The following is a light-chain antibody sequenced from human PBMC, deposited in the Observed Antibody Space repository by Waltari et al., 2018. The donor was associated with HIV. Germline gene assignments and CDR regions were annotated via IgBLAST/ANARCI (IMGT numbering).Light chain of an antibody. J-gene: IGKJ5*01. CDR2: GAS. V-gene: IGKV1-27*01. CDR3: QNYNSAPPT. CDR1: QAISNN. Sequence: DIQMTQPPSYLSASVGDRVTITCRASQAISNNLAWYQQKPGKVPKLLIYGASTLQSGVPSRFSGSGSGTDFTLTISSLQPDDVATYYCQNYNSAPPTFGQGTRLDIK.